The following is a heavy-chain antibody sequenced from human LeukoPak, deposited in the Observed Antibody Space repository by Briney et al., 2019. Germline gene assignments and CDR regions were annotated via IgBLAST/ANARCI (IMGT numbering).Heavy chain of an antibody. CDR3: AREARICGNTDCYPAFDI. CDR1: GYTFTGYY. D-gene: IGHD2-21*02. J-gene: IGHJ3*02. V-gene: IGHV1-2*02. CDR2: INPNSGGT. Sequence: ASVKVSCKASGYTFTGYYMHWVRQAPGQGLEWMGWINPNSGGTNYAQKFQGRVTMTRDTSISTAYMELSRLRSDDTAVYYCAREARICGNTDCYPAFDIWGQGTTVIVSS.